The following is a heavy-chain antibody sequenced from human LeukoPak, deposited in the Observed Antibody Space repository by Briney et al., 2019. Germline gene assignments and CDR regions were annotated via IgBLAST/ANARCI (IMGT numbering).Heavy chain of an antibody. D-gene: IGHD4-17*01. CDR3: AKDTLGDYDGY. J-gene: IGHJ4*02. CDR2: ISYDGSNK. Sequence: GRSLRLSCAASGFTFSSYGMHWVRQAPGKGLEWVAVISYDGSNKYYADSVKGRFTISRDNSKNTLYLQMNSLRAEDTAVYYCAKDTLGDYDGYWGQGTLVTVSS. V-gene: IGHV3-30*18. CDR1: GFTFSSYG.